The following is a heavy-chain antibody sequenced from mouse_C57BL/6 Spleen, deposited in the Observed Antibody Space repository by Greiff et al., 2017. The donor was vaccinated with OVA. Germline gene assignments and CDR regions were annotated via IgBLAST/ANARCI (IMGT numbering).Heavy chain of an antibody. CDR2: IDPEDGET. CDR3: AREGYGSSPLFDY. V-gene: IGHV14-2*01. CDR1: GFNIKDYY. J-gene: IGHJ2*01. Sequence: EVQLQQSGAELVKPGASVKLSCTASGFNIKDYYMHWVKQRTEQGLEWIGRIDPEDGETKYAPKFPGKATITADTSSNTAYLQLSSLTSEDTAVYYCAREGYGSSPLFDYWGQGTTLTVSS. D-gene: IGHD1-1*01.